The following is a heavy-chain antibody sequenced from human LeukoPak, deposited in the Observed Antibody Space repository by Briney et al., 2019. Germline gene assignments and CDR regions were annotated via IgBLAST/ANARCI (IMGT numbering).Heavy chain of an antibody. V-gene: IGHV3-20*04. Sequence: PGGSLRLSCAASGFTFDDYGMGWVRQAPGKGLEWVSGINWNGGSTGYADSVKGRFTISRDNAKNSLYLQMNSLRAEDTALYYCARDPGATPVHAFDIWGQGTMVTVSS. J-gene: IGHJ3*02. CDR1: GFTFDDYG. CDR3: ARDPGATPVHAFDI. D-gene: IGHD1-26*01. CDR2: INWNGGST.